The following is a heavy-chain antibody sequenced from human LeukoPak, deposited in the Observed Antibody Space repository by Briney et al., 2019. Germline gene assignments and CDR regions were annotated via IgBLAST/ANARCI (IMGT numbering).Heavy chain of an antibody. V-gene: IGHV4-61*01. CDR2: IYYSGST. Sequence: PSETLSLTCTVSGGFISSSSYYWSWIRQPPGKGLEWIGYIYYSGSTNYNPSLKSRVTISVDTSKNQFSLKLSSVTAADTAVYYCARVVTRPTYFDYWGQGTLVTVSS. CDR1: GGFISSSSYY. CDR3: ARVVTRPTYFDY. D-gene: IGHD2-21*01. J-gene: IGHJ4*02.